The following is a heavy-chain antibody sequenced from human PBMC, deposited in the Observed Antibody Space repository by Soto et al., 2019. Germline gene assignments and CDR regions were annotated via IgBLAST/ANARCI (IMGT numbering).Heavy chain of an antibody. CDR3: TTGGGRRRHFDY. CDR1: GFTFSNAW. CDR2: IKSKTDGGTT. V-gene: IGHV3-15*01. Sequence: GGSLRLSRAASGFTFSNAWMSWVRQAPGKGLEWIGRIKSKTDGGTTDYAAPVKGRFTISRDDSKNTLYLQMNSLKTEDTAVYYCTTGGGRRRHFDYWGQGTLVTVSS. J-gene: IGHJ4*02. D-gene: IGHD3-16*01.